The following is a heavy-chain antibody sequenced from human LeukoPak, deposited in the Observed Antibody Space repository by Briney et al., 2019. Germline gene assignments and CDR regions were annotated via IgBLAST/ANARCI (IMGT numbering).Heavy chain of an antibody. D-gene: IGHD3-9*01. CDR1: GYTFTGYY. CDR2: IDPNSGGT. V-gene: IGHV1-2*02. CDR3: ARTYYDILTGYFSGAGIYYFDY. Sequence: ASVKVSCKASGYTFTGYYMHWVRQAPGQGLQWMGWIDPNSGGTNYAQKFQGRVTMTRDTSISTAYMELSRLRSDDTAVYYCARTYYDILTGYFSGAGIYYFDYWGQGTLVTVSS. J-gene: IGHJ4*02.